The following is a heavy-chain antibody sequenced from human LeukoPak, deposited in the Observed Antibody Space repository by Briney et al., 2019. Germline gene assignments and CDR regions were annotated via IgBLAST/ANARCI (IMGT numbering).Heavy chain of an antibody. CDR3: ARGRRITMVRGVLDY. V-gene: IGHV4-34*01. CDR2: INHSGST. D-gene: IGHD3-10*01. J-gene: IGHJ4*02. CDR1: GGSFSGYY. Sequence: PSETLSLTCAVYGGSFSGYYWSWIRQPPGKGLEWIGEINHSGSTNYNPSLKSRVTISVDTSKTQFSLKLSSVTAADTAVYYCARGRRITMVRGVLDYWGQGTLVTVSS.